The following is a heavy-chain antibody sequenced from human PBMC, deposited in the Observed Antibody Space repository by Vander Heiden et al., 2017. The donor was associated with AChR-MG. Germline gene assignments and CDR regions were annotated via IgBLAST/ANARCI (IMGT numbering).Heavy chain of an antibody. CDR2: INHRRST. CDR3: ARGHVSYFYCMDV. J-gene: IGHJ6*02. V-gene: IGHV4-34*01. CDR1: GGSFSGYY. Sequence: HLQQWGAGLLQPSAPLSLTCAAYGGSFSGYYWSWIRQPPGKGLEWIGEINHRRSTNYHPSLKRRVTISVDTSKHQFSLKLSSVTAADTAVYYCARGHVSYFYCMDVWGQGTTVTVAS.